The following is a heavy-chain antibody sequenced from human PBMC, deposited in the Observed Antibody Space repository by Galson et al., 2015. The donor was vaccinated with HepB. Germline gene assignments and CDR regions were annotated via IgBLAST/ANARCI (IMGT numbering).Heavy chain of an antibody. D-gene: IGHD3-22*01. CDR3: ARWRYYDSSGYLAYGMDV. V-gene: IGHV4-59*01. J-gene: IGHJ6*02. CDR1: GGSISSYY. CDR2: IYYSGST. Sequence: ETLSLTCTVPGGSISSYYWSWIRQPLGKGLEWIGYIYYSGSTNYDPSLKSRVTISVDTSKNQFSLKLSSVTAADTAVYYCARWRYYDSSGYLAYGMDVWGQGTTVTVSS.